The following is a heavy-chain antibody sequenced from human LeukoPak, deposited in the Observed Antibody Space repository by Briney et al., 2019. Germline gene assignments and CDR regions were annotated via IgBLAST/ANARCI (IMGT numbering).Heavy chain of an antibody. CDR2: IWYEGSNK. CDR3: ARGGYSSSSLYYYYYAMDV. J-gene: IGHJ6*02. D-gene: IGHD6-6*01. Sequence: GALSLSFVGTGLTLRRYGMHWVRPARCRGREWVAVIWYEGSNKYYAASVKGRFTISRDNSKNTLYLQMNSLRAEDTAVYYCARGGYSSSSLYYYYYAMDVWGQGTTVTVSS. V-gene: IGHV3-33*01. CDR1: GLTLRRYG.